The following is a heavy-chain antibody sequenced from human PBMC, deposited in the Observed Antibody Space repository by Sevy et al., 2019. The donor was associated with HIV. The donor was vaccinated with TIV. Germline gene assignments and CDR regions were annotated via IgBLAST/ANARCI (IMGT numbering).Heavy chain of an antibody. J-gene: IGHJ5*02. V-gene: IGHV3-49*03. CDR3: TRDPTEGIAVAGNWYDP. CDR1: GFTFGDYA. D-gene: IGHD6-19*01. CDR2: IRNKAYDGTT. Sequence: GGSPRLSCKASGFTFGDYAMSWFRQAPGEGLEWVGFIRNKAYDGTTEYAASVKGRFTISRDDSKSIAYLQMNSLKTEDTAVYYCTRDPTEGIAVAGNWYDPWGQGTLVTVSS.